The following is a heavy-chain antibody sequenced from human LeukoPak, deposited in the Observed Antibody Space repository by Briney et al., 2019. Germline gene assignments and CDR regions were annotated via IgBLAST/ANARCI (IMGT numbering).Heavy chain of an antibody. Sequence: PSETLSLTCAVYGGSFSGYYWSWIRQPPGKGLEWIGEINHSGSTNYNPSLKGRGTISVDTSKNQFSLKLSSVTAADTAVYYRARGLRYSSGWYGYWGQGTLVTVSS. CDR2: INHSGST. CDR1: GGSFSGYY. J-gene: IGHJ4*02. D-gene: IGHD6-19*01. CDR3: ARGLRYSSGWYGY. V-gene: IGHV4-34*01.